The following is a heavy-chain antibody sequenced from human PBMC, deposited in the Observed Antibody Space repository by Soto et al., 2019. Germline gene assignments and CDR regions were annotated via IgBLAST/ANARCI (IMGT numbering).Heavy chain of an antibody. CDR2: IYSGGNT. CDR1: GFTVSSNY. J-gene: IGHJ4*02. Sequence: EVQLVESGGDLVQPGGSLRLSCAVSGFTVSSNYMGWVRQAPGKGLEWVSIIYSGGNTFYADSVKGRFTISRDNSENTLYLQMDSLRVEDTAMYYCARDQYTSKWFGYWGQGTLVTVSS. V-gene: IGHV3-66*01. CDR3: ARDQYTSKWFGY. D-gene: IGHD6-13*01.